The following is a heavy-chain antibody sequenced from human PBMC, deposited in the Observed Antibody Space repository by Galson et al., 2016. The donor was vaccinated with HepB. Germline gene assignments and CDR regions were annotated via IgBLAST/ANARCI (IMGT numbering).Heavy chain of an antibody. V-gene: IGHV1-46*01. J-gene: IGHJ4*02. CDR1: GYTLTSYF. Sequence: SVKVSCKVSGYTLTSYFMHWVRQAPGQGLEWLGIINPSTGTTGYAQKFQGRVTMTRDTSTSTVYMELSSLRSEDTAVYYCAGDRAVGITIVRGRSFDFWGQGTLVTVSS. D-gene: IGHD3-10*01. CDR2: INPSTGTT. CDR3: AGDRAVGITIVRGRSFDF.